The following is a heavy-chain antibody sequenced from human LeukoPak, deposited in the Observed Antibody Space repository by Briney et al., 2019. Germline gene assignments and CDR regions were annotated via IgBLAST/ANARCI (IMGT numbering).Heavy chain of an antibody. CDR2: INRDGSGT. CDR3: TRKLEYRGSPDDAFDI. V-gene: IGHV3-74*01. J-gene: IGHJ3*02. CDR1: GFSFSYFW. D-gene: IGHD1-26*01. Sequence: PGGSLRLSCAASGFSFSYFWMHWVRQAPGKGLVWVSRINRDGSGTSYADSVKGRFTISRDNAKNTLSLQMNSLRAEDTAVYYCTRKLEYRGSPDDAFDIWGQGTMVTVSS.